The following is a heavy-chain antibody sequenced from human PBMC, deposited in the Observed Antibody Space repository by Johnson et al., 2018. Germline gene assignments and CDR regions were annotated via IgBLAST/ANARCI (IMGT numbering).Heavy chain of an antibody. CDR2: IGTAADT. D-gene: IGHD6-19*01. Sequence: VQLVQSGGGLVQPGGSLRLSCAASGFTFSRYDMHWVRQAIGKGLEWVSAIGTAADTYYQGSVKGRFTISRENGNNYFYLQMNSLCVGYTAVYYCARRWHRRGCYTVNGLDVLGQGTTFIVSS. J-gene: IGHJ6*02. CDR3: ARRWHRRGCYTVNGLDV. V-gene: IGHV3-13*01. CDR1: GFTFSRYD.